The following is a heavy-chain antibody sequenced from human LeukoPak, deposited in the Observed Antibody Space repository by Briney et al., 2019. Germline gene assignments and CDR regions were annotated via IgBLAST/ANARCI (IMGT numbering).Heavy chain of an antibody. D-gene: IGHD5-12*01. CDR2: IYYSGST. V-gene: IGHV4-31*03. CDR3: ARGSGYDVDY. CDR1: GVSISSGGYY. Sequence: PSETLPLTCTVSGVSISSGGYYWRWLRQHPGKGLEWIGYIYYSGSTYYNPSLKSRVTISVDTSKNQFSLKLSSVTAADTAVYYCARGSGYDVDYWGQGTLVTVSS. J-gene: IGHJ4*02.